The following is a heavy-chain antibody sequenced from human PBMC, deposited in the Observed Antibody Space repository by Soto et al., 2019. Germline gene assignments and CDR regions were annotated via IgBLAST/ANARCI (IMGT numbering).Heavy chain of an antibody. D-gene: IGHD3-22*01. V-gene: IGHV3-23*01. CDR2: ISGSGGST. CDR3: AKVTYYYDSSGYPRPSDY. J-gene: IGHJ4*02. Sequence: GGSLRLSCAASGFTFSSYAMSWVRQAPGKGLEWVSAISGSGGSTYYADSVKGRFTISRDNSKNTLYLQMNSLRAEDTAVYYCAKVTYYYDSSGYPRPSDYWGQGTLVTVSS. CDR1: GFTFSSYA.